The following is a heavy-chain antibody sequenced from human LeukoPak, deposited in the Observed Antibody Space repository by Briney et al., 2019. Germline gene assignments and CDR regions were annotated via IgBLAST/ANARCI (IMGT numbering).Heavy chain of an antibody. CDR2: IIPIFGTA. D-gene: IGHD1-26*01. CDR3: ARTYSGSYADAFDY. Sequence: GASVKVSCKASGGTFSSYAISWVRQAPGQGLEWMGGIIPIFGTANYAQKFQGRVTITTDESTSTAYMELSSLRSEDTAVYYCARTYSGSYADAFDYWGQGTLVTVSS. J-gene: IGHJ4*02. CDR1: GGTFSSYA. V-gene: IGHV1-69*05.